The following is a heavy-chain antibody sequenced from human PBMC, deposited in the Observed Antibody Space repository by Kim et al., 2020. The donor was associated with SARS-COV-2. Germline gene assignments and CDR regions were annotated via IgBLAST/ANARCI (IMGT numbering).Heavy chain of an antibody. D-gene: IGHD5-18*01. Sequence: ADSVKGRFTISRDNSKNTLYLQMNSLRAEDTAVYYCAKDLQLWFVGYFDYWGQGTLVTVSS. CDR3: AKDLQLWFVGYFDY. V-gene: IGHV3-23*01. J-gene: IGHJ4*02.